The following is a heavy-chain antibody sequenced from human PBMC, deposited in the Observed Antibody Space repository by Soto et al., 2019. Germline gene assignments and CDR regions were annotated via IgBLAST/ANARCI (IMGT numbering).Heavy chain of an antibody. V-gene: IGHV1-3*01. CDR1: GYTFTSYA. CDR3: ARELEAPYSSGWAPEGYYYYMDV. CDR2: INAGNGNT. D-gene: IGHD6-19*01. J-gene: IGHJ6*03. Sequence: ASVKVSCKASGYTFTSYAMHWVRQAPGQRLEWMGWINAGNGNTKYSQKFQGRVTITRDTSASTAYMELSSLRSEDTAVYYCARELEAPYSSGWAPEGYYYYMDVWGKGTTVTVSS.